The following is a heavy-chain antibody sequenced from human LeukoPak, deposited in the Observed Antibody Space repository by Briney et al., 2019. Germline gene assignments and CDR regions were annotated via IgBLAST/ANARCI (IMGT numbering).Heavy chain of an antibody. CDR2: ISAYNGNT. Sequence: ASVKVSCKASGYTFTSYGISWVRQAPGQGLEWMGWISAYNGNTNYAQKFQGRVTMTRDTSISTAYMELSRLRSDDTAVYYCALPDSGSLDAFDIWGQGTMVTVSS. J-gene: IGHJ3*02. CDR1: GYTFTSYG. CDR3: ALPDSGSLDAFDI. D-gene: IGHD1-26*01. V-gene: IGHV1-18*01.